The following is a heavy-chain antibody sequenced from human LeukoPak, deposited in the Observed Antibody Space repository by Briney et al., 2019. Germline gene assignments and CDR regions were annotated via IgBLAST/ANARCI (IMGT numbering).Heavy chain of an antibody. CDR2: IYYSGST. D-gene: IGHD3-10*01. CDR3: SSMVRGVIAD. J-gene: IGHJ4*02. CDR1: GGSISSGGYY. Sequence: SQTLSLTCTVSGGSISSGGYYWSWIRQHPGKGLEWIGYIYYSGSTNYNPSLKSRVTISVDTSKNQFSLKLSSVTAADTAVYYCSSMVRGVIADWGQGTLVTVSS. V-gene: IGHV4-31*03.